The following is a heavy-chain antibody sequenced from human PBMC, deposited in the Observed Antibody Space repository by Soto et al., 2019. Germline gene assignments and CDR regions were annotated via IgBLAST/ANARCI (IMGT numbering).Heavy chain of an antibody. CDR1: VFTFISYA. D-gene: IGHD3-10*01. CDR2: ISGSGGST. V-gene: IGHV3-23*01. J-gene: IGHJ5*02. Sequence: GGSLRLSCASSVFTFISYAMSWVRQAPGKGLEWVSAISGSGGSTYYADSVKGRFTISRDNSKNTLYLQMNSLRAEDTAVYYCAKLFGSGRSARDDWFDPWGQGTLVTVSS. CDR3: AKLFGSGRSARDDWFDP.